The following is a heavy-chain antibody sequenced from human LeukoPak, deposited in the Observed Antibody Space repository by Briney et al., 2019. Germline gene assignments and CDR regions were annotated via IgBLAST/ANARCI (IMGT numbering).Heavy chain of an antibody. J-gene: IGHJ5*02. D-gene: IGHD2-2*02. CDR3: AKDHDCSSTSCYSPEFDP. CDR1: GFTFSSYA. V-gene: IGHV3-23*01. CDR2: ISGSGGST. Sequence: GGSLRLSCAASGFTFSSYAMSWVRHAPGKGLEWVSAISGSGGSTYYAHSVKGRFTISRDNSKNTLYLQKTSLRAEDTAVYYCAKDHDCSSTSCYSPEFDPWGQGTLLTVSS.